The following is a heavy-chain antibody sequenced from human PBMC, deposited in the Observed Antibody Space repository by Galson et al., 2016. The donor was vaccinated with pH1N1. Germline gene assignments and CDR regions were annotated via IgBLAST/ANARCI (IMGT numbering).Heavy chain of an antibody. CDR2: IHTTTGDP. Sequence: SVKVSCKASGYTFASYAINWVRQVPGQGLEWMGWIHTTTGDPSYGQGFTGRFVFSLDTSVTTAYLQISSLKTEDAAVYYCARESYRCSGGGCYFDSWGQGTLVTVSS. J-gene: IGHJ4*02. D-gene: IGHD2-15*01. V-gene: IGHV7-4-1*02. CDR1: GYTFASYA. CDR3: ARESYRCSGGGCYFDS.